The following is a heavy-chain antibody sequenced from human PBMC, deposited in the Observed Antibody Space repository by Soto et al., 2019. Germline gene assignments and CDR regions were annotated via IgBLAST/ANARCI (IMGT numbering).Heavy chain of an antibody. CDR1: GGSFSGYY. Sequence: SETLSLTCAVYGGSFSGYYWSWIRQPPGKGLEWIGEINHSGSTNYNPSLKSRVTISVDTSKNQFSLKLSSVTAADTAVYYCARGRGSTSCYASWCYYYYMDVWGKGTTVTVSS. V-gene: IGHV4-34*01. CDR3: ARGRGSTSCYASWCYYYYMDV. CDR2: INHSGST. J-gene: IGHJ6*03. D-gene: IGHD2-2*01.